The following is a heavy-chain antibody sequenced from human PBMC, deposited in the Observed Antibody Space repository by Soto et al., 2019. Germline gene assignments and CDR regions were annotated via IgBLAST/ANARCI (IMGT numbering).Heavy chain of an antibody. CDR2: FDPEDGKT. CDR1: GYTLTEVS. J-gene: IGHJ3*02. D-gene: IGHD2-15*01. V-gene: IGHV1-24*01. Sequence: VQLVQSGAEVKKPGASVKVSCKLSGYTLTEVSVDWVRQAPEKGLEWMGGFDPEDGKTVYAQKFQGRVTMTEAKSTDTAYMELSSLRSEDTAVYFCATGQHLVVRKVGAFDIWGQGTMVTVSS. CDR3: ATGQHLVVRKVGAFDI.